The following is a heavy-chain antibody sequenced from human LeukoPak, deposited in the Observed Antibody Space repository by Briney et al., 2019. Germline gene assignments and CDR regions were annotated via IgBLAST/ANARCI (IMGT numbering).Heavy chain of an antibody. CDR2: VSGNGVNT. CDR1: GFTFDTFA. D-gene: IGHD2-21*01. CDR3: TKDSNSLWYFDL. J-gene: IGHJ4*02. V-gene: IGHV3-43*02. Sequence: GGSLRLSCAASGFTFDTFAMHWVRQTPGKGLEWVSLVSGNGVNTYYADSVKGRFTISRDNSKNSLYLQMNSLRTEDTALYFCTKDSNSLWYFDLWAQGALVTVSS.